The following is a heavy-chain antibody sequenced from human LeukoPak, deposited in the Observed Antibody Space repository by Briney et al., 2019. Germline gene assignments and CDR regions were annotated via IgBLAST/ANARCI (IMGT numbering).Heavy chain of an antibody. CDR1: GGSFSGYY. J-gene: IGHJ4*02. Sequence: PSETLSLTCAVYGGSFSGYYWSWVRQPPGKGVEWIEEINHSGSTNYNPSLKSRVTISVDTSKNQFSLKLSSVTAADTAVYYCARHPTVTSGYFDYWGQGTLVTVSS. CDR2: INHSGST. CDR3: ARHPTVTSGYFDY. V-gene: IGHV4-34*01. D-gene: IGHD4-17*01.